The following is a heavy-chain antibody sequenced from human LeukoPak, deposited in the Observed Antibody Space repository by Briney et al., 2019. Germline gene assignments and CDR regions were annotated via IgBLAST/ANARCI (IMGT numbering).Heavy chain of an antibody. CDR1: GGSITSYY. Sequence: SETLSLTCTVSGGSITSYYWNWIRQPPGKGLEWIGYIYYSGSTYYNPSLKSRVTISVDTSKNQFSLKLSSVTAADTAVYYCARTGLDSHNDYWGQGTLVTVSS. CDR3: ARTGLDSHNDY. V-gene: IGHV4-59*08. CDR2: IYYSGST. D-gene: IGHD3-10*01. J-gene: IGHJ4*02.